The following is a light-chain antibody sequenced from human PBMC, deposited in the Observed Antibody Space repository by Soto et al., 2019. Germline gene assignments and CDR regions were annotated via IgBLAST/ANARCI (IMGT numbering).Light chain of an antibody. CDR3: LHYNSFSWT. Sequence: DIQMTQSPSTLSASVGDRVIITCRASQSISTWLAWYQQKPGNAPKLLIYKASFLESGVPSRFTGSGSGTEFTLTISSLQPDDFATYYCLHYNSFSWTFGQGTKVEI. J-gene: IGKJ1*01. V-gene: IGKV1-5*03. CDR1: QSISTW. CDR2: KAS.